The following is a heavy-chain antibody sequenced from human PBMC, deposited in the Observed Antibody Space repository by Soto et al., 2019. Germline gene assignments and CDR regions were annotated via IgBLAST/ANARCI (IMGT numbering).Heavy chain of an antibody. CDR2: ISISGGTI. V-gene: IGHV3-23*01. Sequence: HPGGSLRLSCAASGFAFSTYPMTWVRQAPGKGLEWVSGISISGGTISYADSVKGRFAISRDNSNNTLYLQMSSLRAEDTAVYYCVKGGEGSGWDFPAVWGQGTLVTVSS. CDR3: VKGGEGSGWDFPAV. CDR1: GFAFSTYP. D-gene: IGHD6-19*01. J-gene: IGHJ4*02.